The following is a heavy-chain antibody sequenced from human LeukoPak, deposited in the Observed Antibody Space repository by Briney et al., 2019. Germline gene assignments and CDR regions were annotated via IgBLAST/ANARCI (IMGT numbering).Heavy chain of an antibody. J-gene: IGHJ4*02. CDR2: ISSSGGGT. Sequence: GGSLRLSCAPSGFTFSSYAMSWVRQAPGKGLEWVSGISSSGGGTYYADSVKGRFTISRDNSRNTLYLQMNSLRADDTAVYYCARHLLWFGELSGGFDYWRQGTLVTVPS. V-gene: IGHV3-23*01. CDR1: GFTFSSYA. CDR3: ARHLLWFGELSGGFDY. D-gene: IGHD3-10*01.